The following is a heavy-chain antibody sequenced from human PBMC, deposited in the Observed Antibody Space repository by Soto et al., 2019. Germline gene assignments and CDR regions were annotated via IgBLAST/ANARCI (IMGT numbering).Heavy chain of an antibody. CDR1: GYTFTSYG. Sequence: QVQLVQSGAEVKKPGASVKVSCKASGYTFTSYGISWVRQAPGQGLEWMGWISAYNGNTNYAQKLQGRVTMTTDTSTSTAYMELRSLRSEVAAVYYCARQQVDRGSYLLVDYWGPGTLVTVSS. CDR2: ISAYNGNT. D-gene: IGHD3-16*02. V-gene: IGHV1-18*01. J-gene: IGHJ4*02. CDR3: ARQQVDRGSYLLVDY.